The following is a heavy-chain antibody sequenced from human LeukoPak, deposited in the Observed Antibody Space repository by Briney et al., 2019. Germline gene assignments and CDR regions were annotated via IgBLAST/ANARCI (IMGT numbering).Heavy chain of an antibody. J-gene: IGHJ5*02. Sequence: SETLSLTCAVYGGSFSGYYWNWIRQPPGKGLEWIGEINHSGSTNYNPSLKSRVTISVDTSKNQFSLKLSSVTAADTAVYYCARGFGRLRLGELSNPWGQGTLVTVSS. D-gene: IGHD3-16*02. CDR2: INHSGST. V-gene: IGHV4-34*01. CDR3: ARGFGRLRLGELSNP. CDR1: GGSFSGYY.